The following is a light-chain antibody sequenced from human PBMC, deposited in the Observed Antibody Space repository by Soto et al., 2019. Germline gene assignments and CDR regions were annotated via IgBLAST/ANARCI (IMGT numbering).Light chain of an antibody. V-gene: IGLV2-8*01. Sequence: QSVVAQPPSASGSPGQSVTISCTGTSGDISGYDYVSWYQQHPGKAPKLMIYEVTKRPLGVPDRFSGSKSGNTASLTVSGLQAEDEADYYCSSYAGSNNPYVFGTGTKVTVL. CDR1: SGDISGYDY. J-gene: IGLJ1*01. CDR2: EVT. CDR3: SSYAGSNNPYV.